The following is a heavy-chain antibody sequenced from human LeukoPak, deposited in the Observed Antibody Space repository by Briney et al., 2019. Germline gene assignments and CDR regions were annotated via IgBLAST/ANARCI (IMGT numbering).Heavy chain of an antibody. CDR1: GGSFSGYY. Sequence: SETLSLTCADSGGSFSGYYWSWIRQPPGNGLEWIGEINHSGSTNYNPSLKSRVTISVDTSKNQFSLNLSSVTAADTAAYFCARAPHFFDTSGSRYYFDYWGQGALVTVSS. CDR3: ARAPHFFDTSGSRYYFDY. V-gene: IGHV4-34*01. J-gene: IGHJ4*02. D-gene: IGHD3-22*01. CDR2: INHSGST.